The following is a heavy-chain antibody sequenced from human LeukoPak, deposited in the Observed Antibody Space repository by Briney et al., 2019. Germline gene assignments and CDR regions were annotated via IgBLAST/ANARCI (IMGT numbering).Heavy chain of an antibody. CDR1: GFTFSGYG. CDR3: AKDGSYSDFDY. V-gene: IGHV3-30*02. Sequence: GGSLRLSCAASGFTFSGYGMHWVRQAPGKGLEGVAFIRYDESNKYYADSVKGRFTISRDISKNRLHLQMNSLRPEDTAVYYCAKDGSYSDFDYWGQGTLVTVSS. D-gene: IGHD1-26*01. J-gene: IGHJ4*02. CDR2: IRYDESNK.